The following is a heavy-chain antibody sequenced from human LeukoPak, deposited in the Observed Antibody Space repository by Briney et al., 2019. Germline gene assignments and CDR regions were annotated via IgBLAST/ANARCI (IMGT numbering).Heavy chain of an antibody. CDR3: ARDAISSIAAPRRALTASLDY. CDR2: IWYDGSNK. J-gene: IGHJ4*02. CDR1: GFTLSSYG. Sequence: PGGSLRLSCAASGFTLSSYGMHWVRQAAGKGLEWVAVIWYDGSNKYYADSVKGRFTISRDNSKNTLYLQMNSLRAEDTAVYYCARDAISSIAAPRRALTASLDYWGQGTLVTVSS. V-gene: IGHV3-33*01. D-gene: IGHD6-6*01.